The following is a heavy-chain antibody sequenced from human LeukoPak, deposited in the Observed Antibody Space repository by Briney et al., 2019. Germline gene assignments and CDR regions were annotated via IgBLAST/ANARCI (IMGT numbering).Heavy chain of an antibody. CDR3: ARDLDGTGWYEYAY. J-gene: IGHJ4*02. CDR2: ISSSGSTI. V-gene: IGHV3-11*04. CDR1: GFTFSDYY. D-gene: IGHD6-19*01. Sequence: GGSLRLSCAASGFTFSDYYMSWIRQAPGKGLEWVSYISSSGSTIYYADSVKGRFTISRDNAENSLYLQMNSLTTEDTGVYYCARDLDGTGWYEYAYWGQGTLVTVSS.